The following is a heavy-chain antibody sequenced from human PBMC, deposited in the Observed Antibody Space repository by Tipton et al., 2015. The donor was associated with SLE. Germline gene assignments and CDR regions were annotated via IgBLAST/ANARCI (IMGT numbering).Heavy chain of an antibody. V-gene: IGHV3-21*03. D-gene: IGHD6-13*01. J-gene: IGHJ4*02. CDR3: ARGGEEDSSSWPEDY. CDR2: ISSSSSYI. CDR1: GFTFSSYS. Sequence: SLRLSCAASGFTFSSYSMNWVRQAPGKGLEWVSSISSSSSYIYYADSVKGRFTISRDNAKNSLYLQMNSLRAEDTAVYYCARGGEEDSSSWPEDYWGQGTLVTVSS.